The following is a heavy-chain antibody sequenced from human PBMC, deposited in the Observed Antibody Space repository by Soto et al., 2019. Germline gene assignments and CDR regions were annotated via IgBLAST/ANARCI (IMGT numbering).Heavy chain of an antibody. Sequence: QVQLQESGPGLVKPSQTLSLTCTVSGGSISSGGYYWSWIRQHPGKGLEWIGYIYYSGSTYYNPSPQGPVTISVDTSKNQFSLKLSSVTAADTAVYYCASDSYGSLGLDYWGQGTLVTVSS. V-gene: IGHV4-31*01. CDR1: GGSISSGGYY. CDR2: IYYSGST. J-gene: IGHJ4*02. CDR3: ASDSYGSLGLDY. D-gene: IGHD5-18*01.